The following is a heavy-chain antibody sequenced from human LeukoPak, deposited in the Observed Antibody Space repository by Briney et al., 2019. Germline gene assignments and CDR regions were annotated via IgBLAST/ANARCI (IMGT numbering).Heavy chain of an antibody. J-gene: IGHJ4*02. CDR1: GFTFSSYW. CDR3: ARVTWAAAARFDY. Sequence: GGSLRLSCAASGFTFSSYWMSWVRQAPGKGLEWVANIKQDGSEKYYVDSVKGRFTISRDNAKNSLYLQMNSLRAEDTAVYYCARVTWAAAARFDYWGQGTLVTVSS. V-gene: IGHV3-7*03. D-gene: IGHD6-13*01. CDR2: IKQDGSEK.